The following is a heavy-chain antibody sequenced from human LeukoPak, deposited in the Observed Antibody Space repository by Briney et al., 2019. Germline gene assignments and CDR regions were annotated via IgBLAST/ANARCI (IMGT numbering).Heavy chain of an antibody. CDR3: TREAIPALRPLDS. Sequence: SGGSLRLSCTASGFNFGEYAMSWVRQAPGKGLEWIGFIRSKAYGGTTEFAASVKGRFTISRDDSKSIVYVQMNSLKTEDTGVYYCTREAIPALRPLDSWGQGTLVTVSS. CDR1: GFNFGEYA. V-gene: IGHV3-49*04. D-gene: IGHD2-2*01. J-gene: IGHJ5*01. CDR2: IRSKAYGGTT.